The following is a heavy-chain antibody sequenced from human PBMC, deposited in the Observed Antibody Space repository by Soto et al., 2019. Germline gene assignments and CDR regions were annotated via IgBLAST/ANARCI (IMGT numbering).Heavy chain of an antibody. J-gene: IGHJ5*02. CDR2: IIPIFGTA. Sequence: SVKVSCKASGFTFTSYAISWVRQAPGQGLEWMGGIIPIFGTANYAQKFQGRVTITADKSTSTAYMELSSLRSEDTAVYYCARERYSSGWYRTNWFDPWGQGTLVTVSS. V-gene: IGHV1-69*06. CDR1: GFTFTSYA. D-gene: IGHD6-19*01. CDR3: ARERYSSGWYRTNWFDP.